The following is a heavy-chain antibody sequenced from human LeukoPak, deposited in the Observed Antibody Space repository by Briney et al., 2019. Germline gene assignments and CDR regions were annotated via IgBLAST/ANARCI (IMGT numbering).Heavy chain of an antibody. CDR1: GFTSSCYA. V-gene: IGHV3-23*01. J-gene: IGHJ4*02. D-gene: IGHD1-26*01. CDR3: AKESSGSYYEDY. Sequence: GGSLRLFCAASGFTSSCYAMSWVRQAPGKGLEWVSAISGSGGSTYYADSVKGRFTISRDNSKNTLYLQMNSLRAEDTAVYYCAKESSGSYYEDYWGQGTLVTVSS. CDR2: ISGSGGST.